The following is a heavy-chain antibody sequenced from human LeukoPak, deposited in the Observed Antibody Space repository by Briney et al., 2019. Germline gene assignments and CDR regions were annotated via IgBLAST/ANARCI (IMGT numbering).Heavy chain of an antibody. CDR1: GFTFSSYA. CDR3: AKGPARGATRLYFDY. CDR2: IGGSGVSA. D-gene: IGHD1-26*01. V-gene: IGHV3-23*01. Sequence: GGSLRLSCAASGFTFSSYAMSWVRQAPGKGLEWVSVIGGSGVSAYYADSVKGRFTISRDNSRNTLYLQMDSLRAGDTAVYYCAKGPARGATRLYFDYWGQGTLVTVSS. J-gene: IGHJ4*02.